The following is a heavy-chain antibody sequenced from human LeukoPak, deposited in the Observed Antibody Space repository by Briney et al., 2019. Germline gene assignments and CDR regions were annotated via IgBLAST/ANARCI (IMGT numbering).Heavy chain of an antibody. Sequence: ASVKVSCKASGYTFTNYGISWVRQAPGQGLEWMGWISGYNGNTNYAQQKLQGRVTMTTDTSTSTAYMELRSLRSDDTAVYYCARDLKRGYSSGRYSWGTGSSNDYWGQGTLVTVSS. D-gene: IGHD6-19*01. CDR2: ISGYNGNT. CDR3: ARDLKRGYSSGRYSWGTGSSNDY. CDR1: GYTFTNYG. V-gene: IGHV1-18*01. J-gene: IGHJ4*02.